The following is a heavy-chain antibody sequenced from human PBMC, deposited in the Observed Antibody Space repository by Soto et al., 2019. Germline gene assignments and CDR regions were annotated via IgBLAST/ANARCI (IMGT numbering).Heavy chain of an antibody. CDR2: ISSSSSYT. D-gene: IGHD4-17*01. J-gene: IGHJ6*02. CDR1: GFTFSSYA. CDR3: ARWYGDFLRYYYYGMDV. V-gene: IGHV3-21*05. Sequence: GGSLRLSCAASGFTFSSYAMSWVRQAPGKGLEWVSYISSSSSYTNYADTVKGRFTISRDNAKNSLYLQMNSLRAEDTAVYYCARWYGDFLRYYYYGMDVWGQGTTVTVSS.